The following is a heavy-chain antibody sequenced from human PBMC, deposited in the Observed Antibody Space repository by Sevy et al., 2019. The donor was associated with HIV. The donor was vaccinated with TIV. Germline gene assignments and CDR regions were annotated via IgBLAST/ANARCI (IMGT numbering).Heavy chain of an antibody. Sequence: ASLKVSCKASGRTFNNYAISWVRQAPGQGLEWIGGIIPMFGTANYVQKFQGRVTITADESTSTAYMELSSLRSEDTAVYYCAKSISWYASFDSWGQGTLVTVSS. J-gene: IGHJ4*02. CDR2: IIPMFGTA. D-gene: IGHD6-13*01. CDR3: AKSISWYASFDS. CDR1: GRTFNNYA. V-gene: IGHV1-69*13.